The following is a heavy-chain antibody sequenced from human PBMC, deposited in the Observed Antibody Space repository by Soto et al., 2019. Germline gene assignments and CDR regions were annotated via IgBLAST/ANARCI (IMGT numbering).Heavy chain of an antibody. V-gene: IGHV1-2*02. CDR2: IDPKSGDT. CDR3: ARDYDKSGYDYFDP. D-gene: IGHD3-22*01. CDR1: EYSFTGHY. J-gene: IGHJ5*02. Sequence: ASVKVSCKASEYSFTGHYLHWVRQAPGQGLEWMGWIDPKSGDTKYAPKFQDRVTMTRDTSISTAYMDLSSLRYDDTAAYYCARDYDKSGYDYFDPWGQGTLVTVSS.